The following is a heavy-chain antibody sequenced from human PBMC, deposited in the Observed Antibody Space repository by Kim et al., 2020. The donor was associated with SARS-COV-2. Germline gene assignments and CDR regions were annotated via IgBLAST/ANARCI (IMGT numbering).Heavy chain of an antibody. CDR2: ISPYNHNT. D-gene: IGHD2-8*01. CDR1: GYIFSRYG. J-gene: IGHJ6*03. Sequence: ASVKVSCKASGYIFSRYGISWVRQAPGQGLDWMGWISPYNHNTNYAQKFQGRVTMTTDTSATTAYMELRSLTSDDTAMYYCARNYGTDGYYYCYFMDVWGKGTTVTVSS. CDR3: ARNYGTDGYYYCYFMDV. V-gene: IGHV1-18*01.